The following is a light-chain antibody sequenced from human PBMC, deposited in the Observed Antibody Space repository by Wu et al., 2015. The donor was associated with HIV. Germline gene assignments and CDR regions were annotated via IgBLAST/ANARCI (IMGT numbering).Light chain of an antibody. CDR1: QSVSSS. CDR2: GIS. Sequence: EIVMTQSPATLSVSPGDGATLSCRASQSVSSSLAWYQHKAGQAPRLLIYGISTRATGVPARFSGSGSGTEFTLTISSMQSEDFAVYYCQQYNNWLPVTFGQGTKVEIK. J-gene: IGKJ1*01. CDR3: QQYNNWLPVT. V-gene: IGKV3-15*01.